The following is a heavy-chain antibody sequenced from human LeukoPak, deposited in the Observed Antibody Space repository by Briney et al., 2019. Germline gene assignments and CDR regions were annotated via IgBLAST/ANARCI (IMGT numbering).Heavy chain of an antibody. Sequence: SETLSLTCTVSGGSIGSNSYYWGWIRQPPGKGLEWIGNIYYSGSTYYNPSLKSRVTISVDTSKNQFSLKLSSVTAADTAVYYCARESPYSSHYFDYWGQGTLVTVSS. CDR3: ARESPYSSHYFDY. D-gene: IGHD6-13*01. J-gene: IGHJ4*02. V-gene: IGHV4-39*07. CDR2: IYYSGST. CDR1: GGSIGSNSYY.